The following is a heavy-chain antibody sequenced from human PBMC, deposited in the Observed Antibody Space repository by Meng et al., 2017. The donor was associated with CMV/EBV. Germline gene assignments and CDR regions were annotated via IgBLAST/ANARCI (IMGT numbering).Heavy chain of an antibody. Sequence: ASVKVSCKASGYTFTGYYMHWVRQAPGQGLEWMGIINPSGGSTSYAQKFQGRVTMTRDTSTSTVYMELSSLRSEDTAVYYCARAISSSSVWYYYYGMDVWGQGTTVTVSS. CDR1: GYTFTGYY. V-gene: IGHV1-46*01. D-gene: IGHD6-6*01. CDR2: INPSGGST. J-gene: IGHJ6*02. CDR3: ARAISSSSVWYYYYGMDV.